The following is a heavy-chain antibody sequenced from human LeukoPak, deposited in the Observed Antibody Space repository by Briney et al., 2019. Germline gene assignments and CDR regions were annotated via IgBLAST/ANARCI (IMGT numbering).Heavy chain of an antibody. D-gene: IGHD1-14*01. J-gene: IGHJ5*02. V-gene: IGHV3-30*03. CDR2: ISVDGVNT. Sequence: SLRLSCVATGVSIYTSGMNSVRQAPSHGLAWGAPISVDGVNTYYSDSVKGRFTISRDDSNNALSLEMTGLRSEDTTIYYCARRALRGQTVRGGHHLGPWGLGTLVAVSS. CDR3: ARRALRGQTVRGGHHLGP. CDR1: GVSIYTSG.